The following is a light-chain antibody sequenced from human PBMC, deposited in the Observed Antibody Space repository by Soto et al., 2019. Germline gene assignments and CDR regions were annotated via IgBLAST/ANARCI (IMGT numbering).Light chain of an antibody. V-gene: IGLV2-14*01. Sequence: QSVLTQPASVSGSLGQSITISCTGTSSDVGAYNYVSWYQQQPGKAPKLMISEVSNRPSGVSNRFSGSKSGNTASLIISGLQAEDEADYYCCSFTRITTYVFGNGTKFTV. J-gene: IGLJ1*01. CDR2: EVS. CDR3: CSFTRITTYV. CDR1: SSDVGAYNY.